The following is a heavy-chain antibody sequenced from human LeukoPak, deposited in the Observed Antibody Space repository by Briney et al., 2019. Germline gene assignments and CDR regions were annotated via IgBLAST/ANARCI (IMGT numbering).Heavy chain of an antibody. CDR1: GYSFTSYW. V-gene: IGHV5-10-1*01. J-gene: IGHJ3*02. CDR3: ARHKPVYYDSSGYLMGSHGI. D-gene: IGHD3-22*01. CDR2: IDPSDSYT. Sequence: GESLRISCKGSGYSFTSYWISWVRQMPGKGLEWMGRIDPSDSYTNYSPSFQGHVTISADKSISTAYLQWSSLKASDTAMYYCARHKPVYYDSSGYLMGSHGIWGQGTMVTVSS.